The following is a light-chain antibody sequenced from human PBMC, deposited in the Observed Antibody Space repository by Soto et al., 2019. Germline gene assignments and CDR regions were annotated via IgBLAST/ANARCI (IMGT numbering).Light chain of an antibody. V-gene: IGLV1-44*01. CDR1: SSNIGSNS. Sequence: QSVLTQPPSASGTPGQRVTISCSGSSSNIGSNSANWYQQLPGTAPKLVMYSTNQRPSGVPDPFSGSKSSTSASLAISDLQFEDEDDYYCAAWDDTLNGNVVFGGGTKLTVL. CDR3: AAWDDTLNGNVV. J-gene: IGLJ2*01. CDR2: STN.